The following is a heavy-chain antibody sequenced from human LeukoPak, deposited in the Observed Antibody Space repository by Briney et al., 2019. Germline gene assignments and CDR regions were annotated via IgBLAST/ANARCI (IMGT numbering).Heavy chain of an antibody. CDR2: ISSSSSYI. CDR3: ARDFYHDSSGSSFDY. CDR1: GFTFSSYS. Sequence: GGSLRLSCAASGFTFSSYSMNWVRQAPGTGLEWVSSISSSSSYIYYADSVKGRFTISRDNAKNSLYLQMNSLRAEDTAVYYCARDFYHDSSGSSFDYWGQGTLVTVSS. J-gene: IGHJ4*02. D-gene: IGHD3-22*01. V-gene: IGHV3-21*01.